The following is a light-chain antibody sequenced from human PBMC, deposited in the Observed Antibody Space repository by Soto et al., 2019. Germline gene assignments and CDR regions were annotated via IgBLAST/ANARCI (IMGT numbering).Light chain of an antibody. J-gene: IGKJ1*01. V-gene: IGKV3-15*01. CDR3: QQYNNWPPVT. Sequence: EIVMTQSPATLSVSPGERVTLSCRASQSVSSKLAWYQQKPGQAPRLLMYAASTRATGIPARFSGSGSGTEFTLTISSLQSEDFAVYYCQQYNNWPPVTFGQGTKVEIK. CDR2: AAS. CDR1: QSVSSK.